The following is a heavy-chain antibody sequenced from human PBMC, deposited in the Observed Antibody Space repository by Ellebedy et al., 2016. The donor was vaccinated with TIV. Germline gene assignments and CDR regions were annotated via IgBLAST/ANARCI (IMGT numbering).Heavy chain of an antibody. Sequence: PGGSLRLSCVASGFSFGGYAMSWVRQAPGKGLEWVSSISKSGSSTYYADSEKGRFTISRDNSKNTVNLQMNSLRAEDTAVYYCAKVAGVHSWYFDYWGQGTLVTVSS. D-gene: IGHD2-8*02. J-gene: IGHJ4*02. CDR1: GFSFGGYA. V-gene: IGHV3-23*01. CDR2: ISKSGSST. CDR3: AKVAGVHSWYFDY.